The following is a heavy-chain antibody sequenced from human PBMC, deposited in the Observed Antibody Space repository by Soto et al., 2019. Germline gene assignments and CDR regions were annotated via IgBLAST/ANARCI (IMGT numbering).Heavy chain of an antibody. CDR2: IIPIFGTA. J-gene: IGHJ6*02. D-gene: IGHD3-10*01. V-gene: IGHV1-69*13. CDR1: GYTFTSYY. CDR3: ARKTREMVSGDYYYGMDV. Sequence: SVKVSCKASGYTFTSYYMHWVRQAPGQGLEWMGGIIPIFGTANYAQKFQGRVTITADESTSTAYMELSSLRSEDTAVYYCARKTREMVSGDYYYGMDVWGQGTTVTVSS.